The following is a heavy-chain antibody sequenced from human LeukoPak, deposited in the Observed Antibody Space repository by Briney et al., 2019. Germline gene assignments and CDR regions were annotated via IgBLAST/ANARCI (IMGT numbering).Heavy chain of an antibody. J-gene: IGHJ6*04. D-gene: IGHD3-9*01. V-gene: IGHV4-61*01. Sequence: SETLSLTCTVSGGSVSSGSYYWSRIRQPPGKGLEWIGYIYYSGSTNYNPSLKSRVTISVDTSKNQFSLKLSSVTAADTAVYYCARFGDILTAYYYYYGMDVWGKGTTVTVSS. CDR3: ARFGDILTAYYYYYGMDV. CDR1: GGSVSSGSYY. CDR2: IYYSGST.